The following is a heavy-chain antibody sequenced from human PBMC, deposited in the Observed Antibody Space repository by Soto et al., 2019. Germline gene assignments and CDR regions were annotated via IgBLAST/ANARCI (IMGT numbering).Heavy chain of an antibody. Sequence: SETLSLTCAVSGGSISSSNWWSWVRQPPGKGLEWIGEIYHSGSTNYNPSLKSRVTISVDKSKNQFSLKLSSVTAADTAVYYCARSYYDILTGYEEDNWFDPWGQGTLVTVSS. CDR3: ARSYYDILTGYEEDNWFDP. V-gene: IGHV4-4*02. J-gene: IGHJ5*02. CDR2: IYHSGST. D-gene: IGHD3-9*01. CDR1: GGSISSSNW.